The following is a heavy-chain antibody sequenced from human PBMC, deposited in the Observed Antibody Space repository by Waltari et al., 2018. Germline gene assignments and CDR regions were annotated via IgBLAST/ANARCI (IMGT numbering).Heavy chain of an antibody. Sequence: QLQLQESGPGLVKSSETLSLICSVSGGSISTYNFYWGWIRQTPGKGLVWIGSVHYTGNPYYNPPLKHRVTISVDSSKNEFSLRLRSVTASDTAVYYCARLFNHYIDVWGRGTAVTVSS. CDR1: GGSISTYNFY. V-gene: IGHV4-39*01. CDR2: VHYTGNP. J-gene: IGHJ6*03. CDR3: ARLFNHYIDV.